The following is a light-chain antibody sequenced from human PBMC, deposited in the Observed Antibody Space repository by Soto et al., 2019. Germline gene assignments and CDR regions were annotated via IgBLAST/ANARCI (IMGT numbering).Light chain of an antibody. CDR2: GAS. CDR3: HQYDNWPKT. CDR1: QSVSRN. Sequence: EIVLTQSPGTLSLSPGERATLSCRTSQSVSRNYLAWYQQKPGQAPRLLIYGASTRATGIPARFSGSGSGTEFTLTISSLQSEDFAVYYCHQYDNWPKTFGQGTRLEI. J-gene: IGKJ5*01. V-gene: IGKV3-15*01.